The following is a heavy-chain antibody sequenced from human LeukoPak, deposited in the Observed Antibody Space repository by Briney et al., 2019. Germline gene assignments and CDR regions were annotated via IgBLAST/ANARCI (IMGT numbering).Heavy chain of an antibody. CDR1: GFTFSSYA. D-gene: IGHD3-22*01. J-gene: IGHJ4*02. CDR3: VKGPYYYDSSGYSGDYFDY. V-gene: IGHV3-64D*06. Sequence: GGSLRLSCSASGFTFSSYAMHWVRQAPGKGLEYVSAISSNGGSTHYADSVKGRFTISRDNSKNTLYLQMSSLRAEDTAVYYCVKGPYYYDSSGYSGDYFDYWGQGTLVTVSS. CDR2: ISSNGGST.